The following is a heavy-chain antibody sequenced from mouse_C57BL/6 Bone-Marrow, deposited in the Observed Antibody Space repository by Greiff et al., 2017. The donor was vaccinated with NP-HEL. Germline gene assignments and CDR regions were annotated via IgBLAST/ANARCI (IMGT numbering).Heavy chain of an antibody. D-gene: IGHD1-1*01. Sequence: VKLMESGAELVKPGASVKMSCKASGYTFTSYWITWVKQRPGQGLEWIGDIYPGSGSTNYNEKFKSKATLTVDTSSSTAYMQLSSLTSEDSAVYYCARRISYYYGSRGWGQGTTLTVSS. CDR1: GYTFTSYW. CDR2: IYPGSGST. V-gene: IGHV1-55*01. CDR3: ARRISYYYGSRG. J-gene: IGHJ2*01.